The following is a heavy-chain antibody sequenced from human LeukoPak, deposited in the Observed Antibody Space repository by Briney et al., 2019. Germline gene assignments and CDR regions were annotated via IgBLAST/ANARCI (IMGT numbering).Heavy chain of an antibody. Sequence: GGSLRLSCAASGFTFSTYAISWVRQTPGKGLEWVSTITASGDSTYYADSVKGRFTISRDNSRNTLYLQMNSLRSEDTAAYYCAKGLGRPNWFDPWGQGTLVTVSS. CDR1: GFTFSTYA. J-gene: IGHJ5*02. D-gene: IGHD3-16*01. CDR3: AKGLGRPNWFDP. V-gene: IGHV3-23*01. CDR2: ITASGDST.